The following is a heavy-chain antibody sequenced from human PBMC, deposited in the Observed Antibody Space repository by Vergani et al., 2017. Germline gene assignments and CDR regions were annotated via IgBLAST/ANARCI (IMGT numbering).Heavy chain of an antibody. J-gene: IGHJ3*01. D-gene: IGHD2-2*01. V-gene: IGHV3-23*01. CDR3: AKVCGSTSCPYGGGAFDV. CDR2: INNNGGST. CDR1: GFTFNSYA. Sequence: QLLEPGGGLIQLGGSLRLSCAASGFTFNSYAMTWVWQAPGKGLEWVSGINNNGGSTYYADSVKGRFTIPRDNSINTVYQQMTDLRTEETATYYCAKVCGSTSCPYGGGAFDVWGQGTMVTVSS.